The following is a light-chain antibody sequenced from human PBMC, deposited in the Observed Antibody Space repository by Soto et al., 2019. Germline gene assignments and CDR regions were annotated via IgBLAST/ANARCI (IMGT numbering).Light chain of an antibody. CDR2: GAS. V-gene: IGKV3-20*01. CDR1: QSVSSTS. Sequence: EIVLTQSPGTLSLYPGERATLSCRASQSVSSTSLAWYQQKPGQAPRVLIYGASSRATGIPDRFSGSGSGTDFTLTINRLEPEDFAVYYCQQYGSSPPITFGQGTRLEIK. J-gene: IGKJ5*01. CDR3: QQYGSSPPIT.